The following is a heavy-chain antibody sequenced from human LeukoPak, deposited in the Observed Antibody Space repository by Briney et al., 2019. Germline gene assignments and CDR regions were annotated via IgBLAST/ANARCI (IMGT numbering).Heavy chain of an antibody. D-gene: IGHD1-1*01. CDR1: GFTFNNYA. J-gene: IGHJ3*01. CDR2: LSASGGST. Sequence: PGGSLRLSCAASGFTFNNYAMTWVRQAPGKGLEWVSALSASGGSTYYADSVKGRFTISRDNSKTTLYLQMNSLTAEDTAVYYCAKEGTTMIYDAFDVWGQGTMVTVSS. V-gene: IGHV3-23*01. CDR3: AKEGTTMIYDAFDV.